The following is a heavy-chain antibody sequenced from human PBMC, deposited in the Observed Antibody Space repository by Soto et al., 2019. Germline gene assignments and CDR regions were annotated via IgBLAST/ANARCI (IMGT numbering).Heavy chain of an antibody. Sequence: PGGSLRLSCTASGFTFSRYSINWVRQAPWKGLEWVGSITSASSDITYADSVKRRFIISRDNAKNSLFLQMNDLRPEDTALYYCAVVAYLGQGTLVTVSS. J-gene: IGHJ4*02. CDR2: ITSASSDI. V-gene: IGHV3-21*06. CDR1: GFTFSRYS. D-gene: IGHD2-15*01. CDR3: AVVAY.